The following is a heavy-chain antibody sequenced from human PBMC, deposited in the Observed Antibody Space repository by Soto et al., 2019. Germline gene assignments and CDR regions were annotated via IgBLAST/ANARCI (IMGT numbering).Heavy chain of an antibody. J-gene: IGHJ4*02. CDR3: ARDGGTDYDILTGYHFDY. D-gene: IGHD3-9*01. Sequence: QVQLVESGGGVVQPGRSLRLSCAASGFTFSSYAMHWVRQAPGKGLEWVAVISYDGSNKYYADSVKGRFTISRDNSKNPLYLQMTSLRAEDTAVYYCARDGGTDYDILTGYHFDYWGQGTLVTVSS. CDR1: GFTFSSYA. V-gene: IGHV3-30-3*01. CDR2: ISYDGSNK.